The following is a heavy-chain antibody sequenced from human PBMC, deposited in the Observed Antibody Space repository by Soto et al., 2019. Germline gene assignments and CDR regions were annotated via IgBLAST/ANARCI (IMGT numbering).Heavy chain of an antibody. V-gene: IGHV1-8*02. J-gene: IGHJ4*02. CDR3: ARGDSYYVTLFDY. D-gene: IGHD3-10*02. CDR1: GGTFSSYA. CDR2: INPNSGGT. Sequence: GASVKVSCKASGGTFSSYAIIWVRQAPGQGLEWMGWINPNSGGTNYAQKFQGRVTMTRDTSTSTVYMELSSLRSEDTAVYYCARGDSYYVTLFDYWGQGTLVTVSS.